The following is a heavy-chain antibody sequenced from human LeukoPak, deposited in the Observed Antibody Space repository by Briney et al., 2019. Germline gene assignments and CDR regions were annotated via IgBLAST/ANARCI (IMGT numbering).Heavy chain of an antibody. CDR2: IIPIFGTA. CDR1: GGTFSSYA. Sequence: SVKVSCKASGGTFSSYAISWVRQAPGQGLEWMGGIIPIFGTANYAQKFQGRVTITADESTSTAYMELSSRRSEDTAVYYCARGVGATTHYFDYWGQGTLVTVSS. V-gene: IGHV1-69*01. D-gene: IGHD1-26*01. J-gene: IGHJ4*02. CDR3: ARGVGATTHYFDY.